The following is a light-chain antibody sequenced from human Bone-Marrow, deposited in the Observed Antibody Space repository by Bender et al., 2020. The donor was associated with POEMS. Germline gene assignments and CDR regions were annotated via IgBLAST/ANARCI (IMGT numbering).Light chain of an antibody. CDR2: AGS. Sequence: QSALTQPASVSGSPGQSITLSCTGSNSDVGNFDLVSWYQQHPHEAPKLIIYAGSRRPPGVSDRFSGSRSGITASLSISGLQAEDEADYYCISYTSSNTLYVFGSGTKVTVL. V-gene: IGLV2-14*02. J-gene: IGLJ1*01. CDR3: ISYTSSNTLYV. CDR1: NSDVGNFDL.